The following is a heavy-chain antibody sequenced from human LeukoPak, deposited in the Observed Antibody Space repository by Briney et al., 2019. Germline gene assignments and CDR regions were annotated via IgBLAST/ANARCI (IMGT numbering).Heavy chain of an antibody. CDR3: ARLRRAVRGVRVFDY. Sequence: GGSLRLSCAAPGLTFSSYWTSWFRKAPGKGLEWVANIKQDGIEKCYVDSVKGRFTISRDNAKNSLYLQMNSLRAEDTAVYYCARLRRAVRGVRVFDYWGQGTLVTVSS. V-gene: IGHV3-7*01. CDR1: GLTFSSYW. CDR2: IKQDGIEK. D-gene: IGHD3-10*01. J-gene: IGHJ4*02.